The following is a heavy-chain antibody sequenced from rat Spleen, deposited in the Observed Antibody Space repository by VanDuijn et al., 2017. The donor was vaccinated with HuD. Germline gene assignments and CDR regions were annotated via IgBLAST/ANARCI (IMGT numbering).Heavy chain of an antibody. CDR3: ARAARYVMDA. CDR2: INKDSSTI. CDR1: GFNFNDYW. V-gene: IGHV4-2*01. J-gene: IGHJ4*01. Sequence: EVKLVESGGGLVQPGRSLKLSCAASGFNFNDYWMGWVRQAPGKGLEWIGEINKDSSTISYTPSLKDKFTLSRDKAQNTLYLQMSKLGSEDTAIYYCARAARYVMDAWGQGASVTVSS.